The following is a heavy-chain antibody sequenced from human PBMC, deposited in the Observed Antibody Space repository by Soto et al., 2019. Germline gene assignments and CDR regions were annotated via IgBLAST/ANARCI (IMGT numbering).Heavy chain of an antibody. CDR2: TYYRSKWYN. D-gene: IGHD2-2*01. CDR1: GDIVSSNSAA. V-gene: IGHV6-1*01. J-gene: IGHJ6*04. CDR3: ARGGLYCSSTSCDWGGDYGMDV. Sequence: PSQTLSLTCAIAGDIVSSNSAAWNWIRQSPSRGLEWLGRTYYRSKWYNDYAVSVKSRITINPDTSKNQFSLQLNSVTPEDTAVYYCARGGLYCSSTSCDWGGDYGMDVWGKGTTVTVSS.